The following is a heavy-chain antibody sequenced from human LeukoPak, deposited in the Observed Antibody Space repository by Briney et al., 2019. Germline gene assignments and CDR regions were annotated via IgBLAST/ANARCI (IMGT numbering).Heavy chain of an antibody. CDR2: INTNTGNP. J-gene: IGHJ3*02. D-gene: IGHD3-22*01. Sequence: TSVKVSCKASGYTFTSYAMNWVRQAPGQGLEWMGWINTNTGNPTYAQGFTGRFVFSLDTSVSTAYLQISSLKAEDTAVYYCARDPPRRVVVIPTGDAFDIWGQGTMVTVSS. CDR3: ARDPPRRVVVIPTGDAFDI. V-gene: IGHV7-4-1*02. CDR1: GYTFTSYA.